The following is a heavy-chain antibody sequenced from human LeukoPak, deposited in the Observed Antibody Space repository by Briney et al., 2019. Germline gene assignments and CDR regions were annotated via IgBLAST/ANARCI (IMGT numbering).Heavy chain of an antibody. CDR3: ARDGDRDSSGWYYFDY. Sequence: GASVKVSCKASGYTFTGYYMLWVRQAPGQGLEWMGWINPNSGGTNYAQKFQGRVTMTRDTSISTAYMELSRLRSDDTAVYYCARDGDRDSSGWYYFDYWGQGTLVTVSS. D-gene: IGHD6-19*01. V-gene: IGHV1-2*02. J-gene: IGHJ4*02. CDR1: GYTFTGYY. CDR2: INPNSGGT.